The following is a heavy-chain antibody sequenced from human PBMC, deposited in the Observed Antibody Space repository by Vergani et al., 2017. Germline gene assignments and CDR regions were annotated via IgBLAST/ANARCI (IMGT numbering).Heavy chain of an antibody. CDR1: GGSISSSSYY. Sequence: QLQLQESGPGLVKPSETLSLTCTVSGGSISSSSYYWGWIRQPPGKGLEWIGSIYHSGSTHYNPSLKSRVTISVDTSKNDFSLKVTSVTAADTAVYYCKRQPQEGASGPPSVPTWGQGISVIVSS. D-gene: IGHD5-12*01. CDR3: KRQPQEGASGPPSVPT. V-gene: IGHV4-39*01. J-gene: IGHJ4*02. CDR2: IYHSGST.